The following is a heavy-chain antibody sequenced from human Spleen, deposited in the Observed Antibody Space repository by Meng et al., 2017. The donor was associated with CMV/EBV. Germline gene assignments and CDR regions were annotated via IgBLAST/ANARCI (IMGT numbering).Heavy chain of an antibody. D-gene: IGHD3-22*01. CDR1: GGSISSSNL. J-gene: IGHJ4*02. CDR3: ARDSSYYYGSSGYFGL. CDR2: IYDSGST. V-gene: IGHV4-4*02. Sequence: QVQLQESGPGLVKPSGTLSLTCAVSGGSISSSNLWTWVRQPPGKGLEWIGYIYDSGSTYYNPSLKSRVTMSVDTSKNQLSLKLSSVTAADTAVYYCARDSSYYYGSSGYFGLWGQGTLVTVYS.